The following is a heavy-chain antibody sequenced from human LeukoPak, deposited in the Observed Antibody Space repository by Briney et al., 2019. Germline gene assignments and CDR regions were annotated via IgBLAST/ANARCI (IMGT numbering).Heavy chain of an antibody. D-gene: IGHD5-24*01. J-gene: IGHJ4*02. CDR1: GFTFSSYW. CDR2: IKEDGSEK. CDR3: VRDRGWLTFDS. Sequence: GGSLRLSYAASGFTFSSYWMTWVRQAPGKGLEWVANIKEDGSEKYYMDSVKGRFTISRDNAKNSLYLQMNSLRAEDTAVYYCVRDRGWLTFDSWGQGTLVTVSS. V-gene: IGHV3-7*01.